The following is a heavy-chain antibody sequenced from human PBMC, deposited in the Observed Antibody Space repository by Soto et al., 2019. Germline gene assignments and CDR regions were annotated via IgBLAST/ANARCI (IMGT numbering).Heavy chain of an antibody. V-gene: IGHV2-70*11. J-gene: IGHJ6*02. CDR2: IDWDDDK. D-gene: IGHD2-15*01. CDR1: GFSLSTSGMC. Sequence: ESGPTLVNPTQTLTLTCTFSGFSLSTSGMCVSWIRQPPGKALEWLARIDWDDDKYYSTSLKTRLTISKDTSKNQVVLTMTNMDPVDTATYYCARIRWSLYYYYGMDVWGQGTTVTVSS. CDR3: ARIRWSLYYYYGMDV.